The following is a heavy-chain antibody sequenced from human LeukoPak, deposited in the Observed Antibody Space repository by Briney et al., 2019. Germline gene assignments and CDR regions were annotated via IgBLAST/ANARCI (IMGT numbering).Heavy chain of an antibody. CDR1: GGSISSYY. CDR2: IYYSGST. CDR3: AREWESRNFDY. V-gene: IGHV4-59*12. D-gene: IGHD1-26*01. J-gene: IGHJ4*02. Sequence: SETLSLTCTVSGGSISSYYWSWIRQPPGKGLEWIGYIYYSGSTNYNPSLKSRVTISVDTSKNQFSLKLSSVTAADTAVYYCAREWESRNFDYWGQGTLVTVSS.